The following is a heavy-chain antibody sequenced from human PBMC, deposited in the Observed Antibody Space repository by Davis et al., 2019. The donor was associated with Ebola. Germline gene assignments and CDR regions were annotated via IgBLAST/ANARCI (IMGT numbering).Heavy chain of an antibody. J-gene: IGHJ6*02. D-gene: IGHD3-22*01. Sequence: PGGPLRLPCAAPGFPFIRYGLYWFRKAPGKGLEWISYIGARGDHINYADSVRGRFTISRDNAKDSLSLHTDGLRDDDTAVYYCARRIILDSRGGVDVWSQGTTVTVSS. CDR1: GFPFIRYG. V-gene: IGHV3-48*02. CDR3: ARRIILDSRGGVDV. CDR2: IGARGDHI.